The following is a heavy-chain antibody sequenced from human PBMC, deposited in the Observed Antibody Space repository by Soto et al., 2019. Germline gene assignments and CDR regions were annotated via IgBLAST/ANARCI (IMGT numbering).Heavy chain of an antibody. CDR3: VKPPAYYYDSVAYYSA. CDR2: ISGNGDTT. Sequence: GGSLRLSGSASGFLFITYAVHWVRQTPGKGLEYVSTISGNGDTTYYADSVKGRFTISRDNSKNTLYLQMSSLRIEDTAVYYCVKPPAYYYDSVAYYSAWGQGTLVTVSS. CDR1: GFLFITYA. V-gene: IGHV3-64D*06. D-gene: IGHD3-22*01. J-gene: IGHJ5*02.